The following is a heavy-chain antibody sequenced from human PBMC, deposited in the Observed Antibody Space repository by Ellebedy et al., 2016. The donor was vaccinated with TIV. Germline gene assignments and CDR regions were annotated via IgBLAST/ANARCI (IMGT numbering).Heavy chain of an antibody. CDR3: ARGGAVAGTIPIDY. V-gene: IGHV4-30-4*01. CDR2: IYSSGNT. J-gene: IGHJ4*02. CDR1: GGSISSGDHY. D-gene: IGHD6-19*01. Sequence: SETLSLTCTVSGGSISSGDHYWSWIRQPPGKGLEWIGYIYSSGNTYYTPSLMSPVTIPLDTSKNHFSLKLSSVTAADTAVYYCARGGAVAGTIPIDYWGQGTLVTVSS.